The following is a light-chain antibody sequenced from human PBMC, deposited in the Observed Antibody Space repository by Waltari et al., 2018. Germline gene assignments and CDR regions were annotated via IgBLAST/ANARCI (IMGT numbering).Light chain of an antibody. CDR3: QQYADSPKT. V-gene: IGKV3-20*01. Sequence: EILLTQSPGTLSLSPGERATLSCRASQSVTSNYLAWYQHKVGQAPRLLMYGASSRAPGIPDRFSGSGSGTDFTLSISGLEPEDFAVYYCQQYADSPKTFGQGTKVEI. J-gene: IGKJ1*01. CDR2: GAS. CDR1: QSVTSNY.